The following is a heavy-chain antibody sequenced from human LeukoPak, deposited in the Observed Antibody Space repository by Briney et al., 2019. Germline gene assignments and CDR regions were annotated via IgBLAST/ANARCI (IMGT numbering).Heavy chain of an antibody. CDR2: ISSSSSYI. CDR3: AKDSAYGDYEAFDI. CDR1: GFTFSSYS. J-gene: IGHJ3*02. D-gene: IGHD4-17*01. V-gene: IGHV3-21*01. Sequence: GGSLRLSCAASGFTFSSYSMNWVRQAPGKGLEWVSSISSSSSYIYYADSVKGRFTISRDNSKNTLYLQMNSLRAEDTAVYYCAKDSAYGDYEAFDIWGQGTMVTVSS.